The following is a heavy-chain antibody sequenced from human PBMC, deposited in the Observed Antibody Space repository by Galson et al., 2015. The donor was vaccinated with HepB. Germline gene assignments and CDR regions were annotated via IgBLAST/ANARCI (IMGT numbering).Heavy chain of an antibody. CDR2: IWYDGNRK. V-gene: IGHV3-33*01. CDR3: VRDAKMDTGIEYMDV. Sequence: SLRLSCAASGFTFTNHGIHWVRQAPGKGLEWVAVIWYDGNRKQYADSVKGRFTISRDNSRNTVYLQMNNLRVEDTAVYYCVRDAKMDTGIEYMDVWGKGTTVTVSS. J-gene: IGHJ6*03. CDR1: GFTFTNHG. D-gene: IGHD5-18*01.